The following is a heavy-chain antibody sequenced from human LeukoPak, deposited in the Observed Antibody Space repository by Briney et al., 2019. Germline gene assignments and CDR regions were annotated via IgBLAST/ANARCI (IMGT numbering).Heavy chain of an antibody. CDR3: AKDRPYDILTGYYSYYFDY. CDR2: ISGSGGST. D-gene: IGHD3-9*01. CDR1: GFTFSSYA. J-gene: IGHJ4*02. Sequence: GGSLRLSCAASGFTFSSYAMSWVRQAPGKGLEWVSAISGSGGSTYYADSVKGRFTIPRDNSKNTLYLQMNSLRAEDTAVYYCAKDRPYDILTGYYSYYFDYWGQGTLVTVSS. V-gene: IGHV3-23*01.